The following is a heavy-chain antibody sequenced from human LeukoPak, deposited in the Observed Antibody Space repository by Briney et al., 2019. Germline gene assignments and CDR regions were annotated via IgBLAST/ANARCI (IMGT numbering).Heavy chain of an antibody. CDR3: ARHRYASSFDS. J-gene: IGHJ4*02. D-gene: IGHD2-2*01. CDR2: RYFSGTT. CDR1: GGPISTTGYY. V-gene: IGHV4-39*01. Sequence: PSETLSLTCTVSGGPISTTGYYWGWIRQPPGKGLEWIGSRYFSGTTHYNSSLESRVTVSVDTSKNQVFLQLSSVTAADTAFYIWARHRYASSFDSWGRGLLVTVSS.